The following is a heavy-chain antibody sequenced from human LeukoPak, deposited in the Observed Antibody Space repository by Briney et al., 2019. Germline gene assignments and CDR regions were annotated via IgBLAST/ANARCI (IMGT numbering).Heavy chain of an antibody. CDR1: GGTFSSYA. V-gene: IGHV1-69*04. CDR2: IILILGIA. J-gene: IGHJ6*02. Sequence: GASVKVSCKASGGTFSSYAISWVRQAPGQGLEWMGRIILILGIANYAQKFQGRVTITADKSTSTAYMELSSLRSEDTAVYYCASPLPRNNYYYYGMDVWGQGTTVTVSS. CDR3: ASPLPRNNYYYYGMDV.